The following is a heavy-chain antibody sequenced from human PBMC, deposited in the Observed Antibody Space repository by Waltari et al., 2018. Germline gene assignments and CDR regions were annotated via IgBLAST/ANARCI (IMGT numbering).Heavy chain of an antibody. CDR2: ISYDGSKK. Sequence: QVQLVESGGGVVQPERSLRLSCAASGFTFSAYTIHWVRQAPGKGLEWVAVISYDGSKKYYADSVRGRFTISRDNSNHTQFLQMDNLRAEDTAVYYCAREGNPLTGLYSPFEYYFDYWGQGTLVSVSS. D-gene: IGHD3-9*01. CDR3: AREGNPLTGLYSPFEYYFDY. J-gene: IGHJ4*02. V-gene: IGHV3-30*14. CDR1: GFTFSAYT.